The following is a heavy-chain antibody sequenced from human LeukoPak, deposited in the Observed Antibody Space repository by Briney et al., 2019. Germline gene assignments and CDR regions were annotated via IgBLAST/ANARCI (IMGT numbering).Heavy chain of an antibody. D-gene: IGHD2-2*01. Sequence: SGGSLRLSCAASGFTFSNYWMNWVRQAPGKGLEWVAVTSYDGRDKYYADSVKGRFTISRDNSKNTLYLQMNSLRAADTAVYYCASRGTHCSSASCSYYFDYWGQGTLVTVSS. V-gene: IGHV3-30*03. CDR2: TSYDGRDK. CDR1: GFTFSNYW. CDR3: ASRGTHCSSASCSYYFDY. J-gene: IGHJ4*02.